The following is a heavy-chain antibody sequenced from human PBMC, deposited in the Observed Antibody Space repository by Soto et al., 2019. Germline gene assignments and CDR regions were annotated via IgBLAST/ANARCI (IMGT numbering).Heavy chain of an antibody. CDR1: GGSINSDGYY. D-gene: IGHD4-17*01. CDR3: ARASTVTTGWFDP. Sequence: QVQLQESGPGLVKPSQTLPLTCTVSGGSINSDGYYWSWIRQHPGKGLEWIGYIHNTGTTYYNPSLKSRITISSDTSKNQFSLRLSSVTAADTAVYYCARASTVTTGWFDPWGQGTLVTVSS. CDR2: IHNTGTT. V-gene: IGHV4-31*03. J-gene: IGHJ5*02.